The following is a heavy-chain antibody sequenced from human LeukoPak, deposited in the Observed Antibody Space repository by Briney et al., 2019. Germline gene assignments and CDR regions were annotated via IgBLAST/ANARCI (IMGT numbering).Heavy chain of an antibody. D-gene: IGHD3-10*01. CDR2: ISAYNGNT. CDR1: GYTFTSYG. J-gene: IGHJ4*02. Sequence: RASVKVSCKASGYTFTSYGISWVRQAPGQGLEWMGWISAYNGNTNYAQKLQGRVTMTTDTSTSTAYMELRSPRSDDTAVYYCARDLWEYYYGSGSYSASDYWGQGTLVTVSS. V-gene: IGHV1-18*04. CDR3: ARDLWEYYYGSGSYSASDY.